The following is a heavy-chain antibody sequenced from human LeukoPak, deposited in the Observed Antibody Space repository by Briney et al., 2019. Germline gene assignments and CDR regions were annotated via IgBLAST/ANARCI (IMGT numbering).Heavy chain of an antibody. CDR2: IYHSGST. CDR1: GYSISSGYY. D-gene: IGHD6-19*01. CDR3: ARGSGWYPDY. V-gene: IGHV4-38-2*02. Sequence: SETLSLTCTVSGYSISSGYYWGWIRQPPGKGLEWIGSIYHSGSTYYNPSLKSRVTISVDTSKNQFSLKLSSVTAADTAVYYCARGSGWYPDYWGQGTLVTVSS. J-gene: IGHJ4*02.